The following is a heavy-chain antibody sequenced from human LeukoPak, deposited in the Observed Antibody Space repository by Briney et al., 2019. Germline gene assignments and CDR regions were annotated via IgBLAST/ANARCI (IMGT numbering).Heavy chain of an antibody. D-gene: IGHD6-13*01. CDR2: IYYSGST. Sequence: PSETLSLTCTVSGASISSYYWSWIRQPPGKGLEWIGYIYYSGSTNYNPSLKSRLTISVDTSKNQFSLKLSSVTAADTAVYYCARHGVDYSSSWYGYYFDYWGQGTLVTVSS. CDR3: ARHGVDYSSSWYGYYFDY. J-gene: IGHJ4*02. CDR1: GASISSYY. V-gene: IGHV4-59*08.